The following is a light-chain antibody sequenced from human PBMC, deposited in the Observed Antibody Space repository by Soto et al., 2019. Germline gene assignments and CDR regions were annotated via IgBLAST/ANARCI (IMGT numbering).Light chain of an antibody. J-gene: IGLJ3*02. CDR3: ASRDDSLNGHV. CDR1: NSDVGIYDF. V-gene: IGLV2-14*01. CDR2: EVS. Sequence: QSVLTQPASVSGTPGQSITISCTGSNSDVGIYDFVSWYQHHPGRAPKLIVSEVSHRPSGVSNRFSGSKSGNTASLTISGLQSEDEADYYCASRDDSLNGHVFGGGTKLTVL.